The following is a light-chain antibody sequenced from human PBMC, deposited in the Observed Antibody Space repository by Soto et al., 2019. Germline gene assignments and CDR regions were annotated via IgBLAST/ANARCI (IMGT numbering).Light chain of an antibody. J-gene: IGKJ4*01. CDR3: QQYGRSPLT. V-gene: IGKV3-20*01. CDR1: QSVSSSY. CDR2: GAS. Sequence: MLSTKPQCLVSGERGTLCCRGSQSVSSSYLAWYQQKPGQAPRLLIYGASSRATGIPDRFSGSGSGTDFTLTISRLEPEDCAVYYCQQYGRSPLTFGGGTKVDIK.